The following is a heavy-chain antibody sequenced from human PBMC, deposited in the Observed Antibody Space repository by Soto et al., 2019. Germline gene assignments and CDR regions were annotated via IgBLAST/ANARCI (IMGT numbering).Heavy chain of an antibody. V-gene: IGHV3-23*01. J-gene: IGHJ5*02. Sequence: EVQLLESGGGLVQPGGSLRLSCAASGVSFSNYAMNWVRQAPGKGLEWVSGISHSGSSTYYADSVKGRFTISRDNCKNTLYLQMNSLRAEHTAVYYCAKGSWVHHGSEGGNWLDPWGQGTLVTVSS. CDR2: ISHSGSST. CDR3: AKGSWVHHGSEGGNWLDP. CDR1: GVSFSNYA. D-gene: IGHD3-10*01.